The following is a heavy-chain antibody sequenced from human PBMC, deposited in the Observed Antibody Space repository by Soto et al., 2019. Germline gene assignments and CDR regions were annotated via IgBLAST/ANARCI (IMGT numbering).Heavy chain of an antibody. Sequence: EVQLEESGGALVQPGRSLRLSCAASGFTFDDYAMHWVRQVLGKGLEWVSSISWNSGNIGYADSVKGRFTTSRDNAKTSLYLQINSLRPEDTALYYCVRSKGGYSYGTPFDYWGQGTLVTVSS. CDR3: VRSKGGYSYGTPFDY. CDR1: GFTFDDYA. D-gene: IGHD5-18*01. V-gene: IGHV3-9*01. CDR2: ISWNSGNI. J-gene: IGHJ4*02.